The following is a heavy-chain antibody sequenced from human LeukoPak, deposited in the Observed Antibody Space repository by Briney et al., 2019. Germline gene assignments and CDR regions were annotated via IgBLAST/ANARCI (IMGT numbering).Heavy chain of an antibody. Sequence: GGSLRLSCAASGFTFSSYAMHWVRQAPGKGLEWVSGISWNSGSIGYADSVKGRFTISRDNAKNSLYLQMNSLRAEDTAVYYCARVPPGDSNWGQGTLVTVSS. D-gene: IGHD3-16*01. V-gene: IGHV3-9*01. J-gene: IGHJ4*02. CDR1: GFTFSSYA. CDR3: ARVPPGDSN. CDR2: ISWNSGSI.